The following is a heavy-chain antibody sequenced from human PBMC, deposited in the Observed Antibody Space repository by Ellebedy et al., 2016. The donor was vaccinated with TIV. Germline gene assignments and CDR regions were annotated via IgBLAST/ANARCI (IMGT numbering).Heavy chain of an antibody. Sequence: GESLKISXAASGFTFSSYAMHWVRQAPGKGLEWVAVISYDGSNKYYADSVKGRFTISRDNSKNTLYLQMNSLRAEDTAVYYCARDQGNPDYWGQGTLVTVSS. V-gene: IGHV3-30-3*01. CDR2: ISYDGSNK. CDR3: ARDQGNPDY. D-gene: IGHD2/OR15-2a*01. J-gene: IGHJ4*02. CDR1: GFTFSSYA.